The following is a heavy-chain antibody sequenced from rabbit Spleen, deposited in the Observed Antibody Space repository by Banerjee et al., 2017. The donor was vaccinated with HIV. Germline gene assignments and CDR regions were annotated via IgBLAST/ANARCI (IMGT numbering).Heavy chain of an antibody. CDR3: ARDLAGVIGWNFNL. Sequence: QLVESGGGLVQPGGSLKLSCTASGFSFSSSDYMSWVRQAPGKGLEWIGYIDPIFGTTYYASWVNGRFSISRENTRNTVSLQLNSLTAADTATYFCARDLAGVIGWNFNLWGPGTLVTVS. D-gene: IGHD4-1*01. V-gene: IGHV1S7*01. J-gene: IGHJ4*01. CDR1: GFSFSSSDY. CDR2: IDPIFGTT.